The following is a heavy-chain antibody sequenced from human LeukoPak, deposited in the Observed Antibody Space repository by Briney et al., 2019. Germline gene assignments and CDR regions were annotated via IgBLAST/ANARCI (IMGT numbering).Heavy chain of an antibody. CDR2: IYYSGTT. CDR1: GGSISSYY. J-gene: IGHJ4*02. CDR3: AREGEHLDYFDF. D-gene: IGHD3-16*01. Sequence: PSETLSLTCTVSGGSISSYYWSWIRQPPGKGLEWIGYIYYSGTTNYNPSLKSRVTMSVDTSKNQFSLKLSSVTAADTAVYYCAREGEHLDYFDFWGQGTLVTVSS. V-gene: IGHV4-59*12.